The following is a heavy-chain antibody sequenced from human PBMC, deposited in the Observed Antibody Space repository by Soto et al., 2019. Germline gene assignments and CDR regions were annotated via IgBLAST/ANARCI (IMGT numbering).Heavy chain of an antibody. Sequence: PSETLSLTCAVYGGSFSGYYWSWIRQPPGKGLEWIGEINHSGSTNYNPSLKSRVTISVDTSKNQFSLKLSSVTAADTAVYYCARGQARESRSSGGFDYWGQGTLVTVSS. CDR2: INHSGST. CDR1: GGSFSGYY. J-gene: IGHJ4*02. V-gene: IGHV4-34*01. CDR3: ARGQARESRSSGGFDY. D-gene: IGHD6-6*01.